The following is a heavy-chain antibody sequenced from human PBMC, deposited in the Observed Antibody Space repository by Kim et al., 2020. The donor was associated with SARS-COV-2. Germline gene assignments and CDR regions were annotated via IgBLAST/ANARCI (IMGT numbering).Heavy chain of an antibody. CDR3: ARDRYYYDSSGYNWFDP. D-gene: IGHD3-22*01. Sequence: VKGRFTITRDNAKNSLYRQMNSLRAEDTAVYYCARDRYYYDSSGYNWFDPWGQGTLVTVSS. V-gene: IGHV3-11*04. J-gene: IGHJ5*02.